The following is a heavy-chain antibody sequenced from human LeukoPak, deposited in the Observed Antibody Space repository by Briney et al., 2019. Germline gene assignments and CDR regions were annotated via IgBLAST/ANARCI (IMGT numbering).Heavy chain of an antibody. V-gene: IGHV3-21*01. CDR1: GFTCSSYS. D-gene: IGHD5-18*01. Sequence: GGSLRLSCAASGFTCSSYSMNWVRQAPGKGLEWVSSISSSSSYIYYADSVKGRFTISRDNAKNSLYLQMNSLRAEDTAVYYCARNPYHVDTAMPSDYWGQGTLVTVSS. CDR3: ARNPYHVDTAMPSDY. CDR2: ISSSSSYI. J-gene: IGHJ4*02.